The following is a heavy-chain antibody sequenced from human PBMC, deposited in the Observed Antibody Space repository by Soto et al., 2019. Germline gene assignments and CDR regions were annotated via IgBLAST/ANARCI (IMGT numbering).Heavy chain of an antibody. CDR2: ISSSGSTI. V-gene: IGHV3-48*03. D-gene: IGHD1-26*01. J-gene: IGHJ4*02. CDR3: ARSTYHSLSGSYYLDY. Sequence: EVQLVESGGGLVQPGGSLRLSCAASGFTFSSYEMNWVRQAPGKGLEWVSYISSSGSTIYYADSVKGRFTISRDNAKNSLYLQINSLRAEDTAVYYCARSTYHSLSGSYYLDYWGQGTLVTVSS. CDR1: GFTFSSYE.